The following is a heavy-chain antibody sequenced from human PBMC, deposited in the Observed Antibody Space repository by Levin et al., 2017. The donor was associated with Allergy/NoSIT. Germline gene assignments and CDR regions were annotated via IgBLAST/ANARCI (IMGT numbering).Heavy chain of an antibody. J-gene: IGHJ6*02. CDR3: AGAFASAGTDSMYFYYYGVDV. CDR1: GGSFSSFY. V-gene: IGHV4-34*01. Sequence: SETLSLTCGVYGGSFSSFYWSWIRQPPGKGLEWIGEINHSGTTKYNPSLKSRVTISVDMSENQISLRLSSVTAADTAVYYCAGAFASAGTDSMYFYYYGVDVWGQGTTVTVSS. CDR2: INHSGTT. D-gene: IGHD6-13*01.